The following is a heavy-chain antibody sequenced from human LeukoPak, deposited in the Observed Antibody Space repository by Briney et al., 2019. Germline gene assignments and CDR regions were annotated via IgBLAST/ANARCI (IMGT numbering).Heavy chain of an antibody. J-gene: IGHJ3*02. D-gene: IGHD2-15*01. CDR2: ISSSSSYI. Sequence: GGSLRLSCAASGFTFSSYSMNWVRQAPGKGLEGVSSISSSSSYIYYEDSVKGRFTISRDNAKNSLYLQMNSLRAEDTAVYYCARVESCSGGSYYSSPLFWAFDIWGQGTMVTVSS. V-gene: IGHV3-21*01. CDR3: ARVESCSGGSYYSSPLFWAFDI. CDR1: GFTFSSYS.